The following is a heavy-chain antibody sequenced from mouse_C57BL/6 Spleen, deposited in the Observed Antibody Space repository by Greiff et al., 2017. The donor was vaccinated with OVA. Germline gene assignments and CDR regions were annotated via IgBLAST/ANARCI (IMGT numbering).Heavy chain of an antibody. Sequence: VQLQQSGPGLVQPSQSLSITCTVSGFSLTSYGVHWVRQSPGTGLEWLGVIWSGGSTDYNAAFISRLSISKDNSKSQVFFKMNSLQADDTAIYYCARKGYSNYAYAMDYWGQGTSVTVSS. CDR3: ARKGYSNYAYAMDY. CDR2: IWSGGST. J-gene: IGHJ4*01. CDR1: GFSLTSYG. D-gene: IGHD2-5*01. V-gene: IGHV2-2*01.